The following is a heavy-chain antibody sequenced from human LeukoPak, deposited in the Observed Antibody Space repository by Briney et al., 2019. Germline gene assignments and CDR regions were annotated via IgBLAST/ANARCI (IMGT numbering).Heavy chain of an antibody. CDR1: GDSFSSKSAA. J-gene: IGHJ4*02. CDR2: TYYRSKWYS. Sequence: SQTLSLTCAISGDSFSSKSAAWNWIRQSPSRGLEWLGRTYYRSKWYSEYAVSLKGRITINPDTSKNQFSLQLNSVAPEDTAVYYCARTTGHFDYWGQGTLVTVSS. CDR3: ARTTGHFDY. D-gene: IGHD2-8*02. V-gene: IGHV6-1*01.